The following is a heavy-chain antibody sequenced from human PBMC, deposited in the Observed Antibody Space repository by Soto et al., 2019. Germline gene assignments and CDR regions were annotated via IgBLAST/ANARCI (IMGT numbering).Heavy chain of an antibody. CDR1: GFTFSNFA. V-gene: IGHV3-23*01. D-gene: IGHD6-6*01. Sequence: GGSLRLSCAASGFTFSNFAMSWVRQAPGKGLEWVSVISGGGGTTYYADSVKGRSTISRDNSKSTLYLQMDSLRAEDTALYYCAKAMSTPSRPRNYFDYWGQGTLVTVSS. J-gene: IGHJ4*02. CDR2: ISGGGGTT. CDR3: AKAMSTPSRPRNYFDY.